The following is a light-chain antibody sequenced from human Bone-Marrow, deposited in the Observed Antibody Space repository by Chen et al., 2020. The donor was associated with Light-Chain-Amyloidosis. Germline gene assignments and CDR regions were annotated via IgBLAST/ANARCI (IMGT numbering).Light chain of an antibody. CDR3: MQTRQRPYT. Sequence: DVVMTQSPLSLPVTPGEPASISCRSSQSLLHSNGYNYLGLYRQKPGQSPQLLIVLGANRASGLPDRVSASGSGTHFTLTISRVEAEDVGIYYCMQTRQRPYTFGQGAKMEIK. J-gene: IGKJ2*01. CDR2: LGA. CDR1: QSLLHSNGYNY. V-gene: IGKV2-28*01.